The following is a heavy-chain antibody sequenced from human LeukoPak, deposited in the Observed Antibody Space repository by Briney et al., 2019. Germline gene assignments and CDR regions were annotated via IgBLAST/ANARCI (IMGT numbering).Heavy chain of an antibody. CDR2: ISWNSGSI. D-gene: IGHD3-3*01. V-gene: IGHV3-9*01. J-gene: IGHJ4*02. CDR1: GFTFDDYA. CDR3: AKGPYYDFWSGYYYFDY. Sequence: GGSLRLPCAASGFTFDDYAMHWVRQAPGRGLEWVSGISWNSGSIGYADSVKGRFTISRDNAKNSLYLQMNSLRAEDTALYYCAKGPYYDFWSGYYYFDYWGQGTLVTVSS.